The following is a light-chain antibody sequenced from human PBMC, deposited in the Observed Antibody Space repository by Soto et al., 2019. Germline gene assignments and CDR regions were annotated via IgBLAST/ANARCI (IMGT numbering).Light chain of an antibody. V-gene: IGLV2-8*01. J-gene: IGLJ2*01. CDR1: SSDVGGYNY. CDR3: SSYVGSNNLV. Sequence: QSVLTQPPSASGSPGQSVTISCTGTSSDVGGYNYVSWYQQHPGKAPKLMIYEVNKRPSGVPDRFSGSNFGTTASLTASGLQVEDEADYYCSSYVGSNNLVFGGGTKLTVL. CDR2: EVN.